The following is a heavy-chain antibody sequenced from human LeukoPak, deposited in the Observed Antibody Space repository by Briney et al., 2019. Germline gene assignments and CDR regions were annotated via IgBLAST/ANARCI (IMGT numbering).Heavy chain of an antibody. V-gene: IGHV3-7*01. CDR3: ARGSSLAY. J-gene: IGHJ4*02. CDR2: IKQDGSEK. CDR1: GFIFSNYW. D-gene: IGHD6-6*01. Sequence: PGGSLRLFCAASGFIFSNYWMSWVRQAPGKGLEWVANIKQDGSEKYYVDSVKGRFTISRDNAKNSLYLQMNSLRAEDTAVYYCARGSSLAYWGQGTLVTVSS.